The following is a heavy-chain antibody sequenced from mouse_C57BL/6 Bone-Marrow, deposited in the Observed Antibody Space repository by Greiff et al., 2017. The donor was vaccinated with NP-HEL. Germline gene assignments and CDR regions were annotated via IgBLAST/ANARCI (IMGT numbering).Heavy chain of an antibody. Sequence: QVQLQQSGAELVRPGASVTLSCKASGYTFTDYEMHWVKQTPVHGLEWIGAIDPETGGTAYNQKFKGKAILTADKSSSTAYMELRSLTSEDSAVYYCTKDYDASYYMDYWGQGTTLTVSS. CDR3: TKDYDASYYMDY. CDR1: GYTFTDYE. CDR2: IDPETGGT. V-gene: IGHV1-15*01. D-gene: IGHD2-4*01. J-gene: IGHJ2*01.